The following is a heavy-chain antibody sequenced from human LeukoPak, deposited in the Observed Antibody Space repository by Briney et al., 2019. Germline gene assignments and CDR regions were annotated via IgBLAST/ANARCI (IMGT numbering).Heavy chain of an antibody. Sequence: GASVKVSCKVSGYTFTDYCMHWVQQAPGKGLEWMGLVDPEDGETIYAEKFQGRVTITADTSTDTAYMELSSLRSEDTAVYYCATGPSPGGQQLVQIWGQGTLVTVSS. CDR1: GYTFTDYC. D-gene: IGHD6-13*01. CDR3: ATGPSPGGQQLVQI. V-gene: IGHV1-69-2*01. J-gene: IGHJ4*02. CDR2: VDPEDGET.